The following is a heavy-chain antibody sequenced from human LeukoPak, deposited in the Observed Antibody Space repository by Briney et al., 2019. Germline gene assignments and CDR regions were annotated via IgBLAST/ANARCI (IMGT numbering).Heavy chain of an antibody. Sequence: GGSLRLSCAASGFTFSSYWMSWVRQAPGKGLEWVANIKQDGSEKYYVDSVKGRFTISRDNSKNTLYLQMNSLRAEDTAVYYCAKAPPYKKYFDYWGQGTLVTVSS. CDR2: IKQDGSEK. CDR1: GFTFSSYW. CDR3: AKAPPYKKYFDY. V-gene: IGHV3-7*03. D-gene: IGHD1-1*01. J-gene: IGHJ4*02.